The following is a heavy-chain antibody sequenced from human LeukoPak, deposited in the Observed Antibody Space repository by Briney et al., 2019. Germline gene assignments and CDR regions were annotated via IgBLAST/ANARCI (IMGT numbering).Heavy chain of an antibody. CDR2: ISGSGGST. J-gene: IGHJ4*02. CDR1: GFTFSSYA. D-gene: IGHD3-9*01. Sequence: GGSLRLSCAASGFTFSSYAMSWVRQAPGKGLEWVSVISGSGGSTYYADSVKGRFTISRDNSKNTLYLQMNSLRAEDTAVYYCAKDGLYYDILTGSYYFDYWGQGTLVTVSS. V-gene: IGHV3-23*01. CDR3: AKDGLYYDILTGSYYFDY.